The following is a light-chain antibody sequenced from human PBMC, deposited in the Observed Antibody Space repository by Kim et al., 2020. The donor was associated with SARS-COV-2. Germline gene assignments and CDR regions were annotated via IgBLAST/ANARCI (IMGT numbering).Light chain of an antibody. CDR3: KVWHSGSDRVV. CDR1: NIGDYR. V-gene: IGLV3-21*04. J-gene: IGLJ2*01. CDR2: FDT. Sequence: SYELSQPPSVSVAPGKTATITCGGNNIGDYRVHWYQQKPGQAPVLVIRFDTDRPSGIPARFSGSNSGTTATLTISRVEAGDEADYYCKVWHSGSDRVVFGGGTKVTVL.